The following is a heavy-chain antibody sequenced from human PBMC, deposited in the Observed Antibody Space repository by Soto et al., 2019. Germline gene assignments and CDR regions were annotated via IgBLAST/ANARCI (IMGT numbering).Heavy chain of an antibody. V-gene: IGHV1-2*02. CDR1: GYTFTGYY. CDR3: AREMGYCSSSSCWGGFDP. D-gene: IGHD2-2*01. CDR2: INPNSGGT. J-gene: IGHJ5*02. Sequence: SVKVSCKASGYTFTGYYIHWVRQAPGQGLEWMGWINPNSGGTNCAQKFQGRVTMTRDTSISTAYMELSRLGSDDTAVYHCAREMGYCSSSSCWGGFDPWGQGSLVTVSS.